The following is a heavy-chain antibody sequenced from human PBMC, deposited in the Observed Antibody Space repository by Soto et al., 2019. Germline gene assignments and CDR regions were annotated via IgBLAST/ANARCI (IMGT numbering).Heavy chain of an antibody. J-gene: IGHJ4*02. V-gene: IGHV1-69*13. Sequence: WASVKVSCKASGGTFSNYAISWVRQAPGQGLEWMGGIIPIFGTANYAQKFQGRVTITADEFTSTAYMELSGLRSEDTAVYYCAREGGLVGATSSPAYWGQGTLVTVSS. CDR1: GGTFSNYA. CDR3: AREGGLVGATSSPAY. CDR2: IIPIFGTA. D-gene: IGHD1-26*01.